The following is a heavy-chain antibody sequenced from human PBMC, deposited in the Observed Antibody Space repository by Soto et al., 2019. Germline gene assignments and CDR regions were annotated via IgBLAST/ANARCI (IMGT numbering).Heavy chain of an antibody. D-gene: IGHD6-6*01. Sequence: SETLSLTCDVYGGSFSGYYWSWIRQPPGKGLEWIGEINHSGSTNYNPSLKSRVTISVDTSKNQFSLKLSSVTAADTAVYYCARESGLIAARTYYYYYGMDVWGQGTTVTVSS. CDR3: ARESGLIAARTYYYYYGMDV. J-gene: IGHJ6*02. CDR1: GGSFSGYY. CDR2: INHSGST. V-gene: IGHV4-34*01.